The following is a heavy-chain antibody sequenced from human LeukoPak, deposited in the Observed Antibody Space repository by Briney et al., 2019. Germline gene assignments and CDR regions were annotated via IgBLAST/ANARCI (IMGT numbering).Heavy chain of an antibody. CDR3: AKDGKLGLGQYSFDL. CDR1: GGSIGSSSYY. Sequence: SETLSLTCTVSGGSIGSSSYYWGWIRQPPGKGLEWIGSIYYSGSTYYNPSLKSRVTISVDTSKNQFSLKLSSVTAADTAVYYCAKDGKLGLGQYSFDLWGQGTLVTVSS. V-gene: IGHV4-39*01. D-gene: IGHD7-27*01. J-gene: IGHJ4*02. CDR2: IYYSGST.